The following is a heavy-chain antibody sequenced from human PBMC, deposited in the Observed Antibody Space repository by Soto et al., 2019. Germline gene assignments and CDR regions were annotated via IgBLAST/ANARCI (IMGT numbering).Heavy chain of an antibody. CDR1: GGTFSSYA. J-gene: IGHJ6*02. V-gene: IGHV1-69*01. CDR2: IIPISDTT. Sequence: QVQLVQSGAEVKKPGSSVKVSCRASGGTFSSYAISWVRQAPGQGLEWMGGIIPISDTTNYAQKFQGRVTITADESTSTAYMELSSPRSEDTAVYYCARSHGCSTSLEIYYYYYYGMDVWGPGTTVTVSS. D-gene: IGHD2-2*01. CDR3: ARSHGCSTSLEIYYYYYYGMDV.